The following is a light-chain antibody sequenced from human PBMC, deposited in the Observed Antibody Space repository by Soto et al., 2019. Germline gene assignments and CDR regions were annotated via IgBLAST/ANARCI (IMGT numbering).Light chain of an antibody. CDR2: DVS. V-gene: IGLV2-14*03. CDR3: SSYTSSSTYV. Sequence: QSALTQPASVSGSPGQSITISCTGTSSDVGGSNYVSWYQQHPGKAPKLIIFDVSHRPPGFSNRFSGSKSGNTASLTISGLQAEDEADYYCSSYTSSSTYVFGTGTKVTVL. CDR1: SSDVGGSNY. J-gene: IGLJ1*01.